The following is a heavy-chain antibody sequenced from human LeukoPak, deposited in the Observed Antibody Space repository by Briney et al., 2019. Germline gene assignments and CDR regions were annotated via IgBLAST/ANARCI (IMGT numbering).Heavy chain of an antibody. CDR3: AREKYDSSGSYFDY. CDR2: IKQDGTEK. D-gene: IGHD3-22*01. CDR1: GFSFTTYW. Sequence: GGSLRLSCAASGFSFTTYWMSWVRQAPGKGLEWVANIKQDGTEKYYVDSVKGRFTISRDNSKNTLYLQMGSLRAEDMAVYYCAREKYDSSGSYFDYWGQGTLVTVSS. J-gene: IGHJ4*02. V-gene: IGHV3-7*01.